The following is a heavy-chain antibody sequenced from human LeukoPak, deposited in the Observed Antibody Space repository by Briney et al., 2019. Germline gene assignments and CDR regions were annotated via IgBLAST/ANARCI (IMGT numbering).Heavy chain of an antibody. CDR1: GYSISSGYY. Sequence: PSETLSLTCTVSGYSISSGYYWSWIRQPPGKGLEWIGYIYYSGSTNYNPSLKSRVTISVDTSKNQFSLKLSSVTAADTAVYYCARSAISRVTTSPYYYYYYMDVWGRGTTVTVSS. CDR3: ARSAISRVTTSPYYYYYYMDV. J-gene: IGHJ6*03. CDR2: IYYSGST. V-gene: IGHV4-61*01. D-gene: IGHD4-17*01.